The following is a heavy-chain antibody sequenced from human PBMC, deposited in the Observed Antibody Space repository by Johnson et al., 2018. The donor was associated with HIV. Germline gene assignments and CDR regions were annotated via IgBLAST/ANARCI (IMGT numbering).Heavy chain of an antibody. CDR3: ARGAVSGYVSVDAFHI. Sequence: QVQLVEFGGGFVQPGGSLRLSCAASGFTLSDYYMDWVRQAPGKGLEWVALISSDGSGKYYADSVKGRSTISRDNSKTTLYLQMHSLTPEDTAVYYCARGAVSGYVSVDAFHIWGQGTLVTVSS. V-gene: IGHV3-30*03. J-gene: IGHJ3*02. D-gene: IGHD5-12*01. CDR2: ISSDGSGK. CDR1: GFTLSDYY.